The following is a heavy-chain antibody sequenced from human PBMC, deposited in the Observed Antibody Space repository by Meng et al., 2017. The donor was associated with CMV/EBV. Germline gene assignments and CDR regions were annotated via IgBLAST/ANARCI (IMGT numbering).Heavy chain of an antibody. CDR3: AREPTEHIVVVIAILTYGMDV. Sequence: SLKISCAASGFTFRSYAMHWVRQAPGKWLEWFAVISYDGSNKYYADSVKGRFTISRDNSKNTLYLQMNSLRAEDTAVYYCAREPTEHIVVVIAILTYGMDVWGQGTTVTVSS. CDR2: ISYDGSNK. D-gene: IGHD2-21*01. J-gene: IGHJ6*02. V-gene: IGHV3-30*04. CDR1: GFTFRSYA.